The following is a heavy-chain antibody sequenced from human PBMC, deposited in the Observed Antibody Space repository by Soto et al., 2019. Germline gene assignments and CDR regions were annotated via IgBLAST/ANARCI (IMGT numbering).Heavy chain of an antibody. CDR2: IHHTGYT. Sequence: QVQLQESGPGLVKPSDTLSLTCGVSGSSISNDNWWVWIRQPPGKGLEWIGYIHHTGYTYSNPALKSRLTMSVDTSKNQFSLRLSSVTAVDTAVYYCATKDNGKYFFDSWGQGALVTFSS. J-gene: IGHJ4*02. V-gene: IGHV4-28*01. CDR3: ATKDNGKYFFDS. D-gene: IGHD1-26*01. CDR1: GSSISNDNW.